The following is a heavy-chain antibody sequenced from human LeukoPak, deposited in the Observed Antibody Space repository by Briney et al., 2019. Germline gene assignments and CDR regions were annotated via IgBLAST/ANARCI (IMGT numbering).Heavy chain of an antibody. CDR2: ISGSGGST. J-gene: IGHJ3*02. Sequence: SGGSLRLSCAASGFTFSSYAMSWVRQAPGKGLEWVSAISGSGGSTYYADSVKGRFTISRDNSKNTLYLQMNSLRAEDTAVYYCAKDYDYVWGSYRYPASLAFDIWGQGTMVTVSS. CDR3: AKDYDYVWGSYRYPASLAFDI. V-gene: IGHV3-23*01. D-gene: IGHD3-16*02. CDR1: GFTFSSYA.